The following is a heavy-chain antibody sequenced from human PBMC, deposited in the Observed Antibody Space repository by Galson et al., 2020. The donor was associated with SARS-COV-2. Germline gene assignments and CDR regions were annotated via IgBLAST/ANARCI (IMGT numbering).Heavy chain of an antibody. Sequence: SETLSLTCTVSGGSISSGGYYWSWIRQHPGKGLEWIGYIYYSGSTYYNPSLKSRVTISVDTSKNQFSLKLSSVTAADTAVYYCAREGAPDYGDYPLDYYGMDVWGQGTTVTVSS. CDR2: IYYSGST. D-gene: IGHD4-17*01. V-gene: IGHV4-31*03. CDR3: AREGAPDYGDYPLDYYGMDV. J-gene: IGHJ6*02. CDR1: GGSISSGGYY.